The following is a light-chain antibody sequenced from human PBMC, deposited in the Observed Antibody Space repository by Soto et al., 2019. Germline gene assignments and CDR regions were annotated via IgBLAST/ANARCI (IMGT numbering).Light chain of an antibody. CDR2: DVS. J-gene: IGLJ1*01. Sequence: QSVLTQPASVSGSPGQSITISCTGTSSDVGGYNYVSWYQQHPGKAPKLMIYDVSNRPSGVSNRFSGSKSGNTASLTISGLQAEDEADYYCSSYTSSSTLSLGTGTKLTVL. CDR1: SSDVGGYNY. V-gene: IGLV2-14*01. CDR3: SSYTSSSTLS.